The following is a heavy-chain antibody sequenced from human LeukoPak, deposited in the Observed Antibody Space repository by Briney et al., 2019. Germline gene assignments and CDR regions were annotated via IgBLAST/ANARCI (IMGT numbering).Heavy chain of an antibody. Sequence: GGSLRLSCAASGFIISSNYMSWVRQAPGKGPEWVSVIYSAGHTYYADSVKGRFTVSRDDSKNTLFLQMNDLRAEDTAEYYCASGYSGYLQGYYYFDYWGQGTLVTVSS. V-gene: IGHV3-53*01. CDR2: IYSAGHT. D-gene: IGHD5-12*01. CDR3: ASGYSGYLQGYYYFDY. J-gene: IGHJ4*02. CDR1: GFIISSNY.